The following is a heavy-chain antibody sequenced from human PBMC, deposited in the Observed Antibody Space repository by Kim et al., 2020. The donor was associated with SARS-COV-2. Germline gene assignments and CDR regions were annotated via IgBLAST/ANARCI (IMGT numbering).Heavy chain of an antibody. CDR3: ARVGFGSSWQFDAFDI. J-gene: IGHJ3*02. Sequence: KFQGRVTMPMNTSISTAYMELSSLRSEDTAVYYCARVGFGSSWQFDAFDIWGQGTMVTVSS. D-gene: IGHD6-13*01. V-gene: IGHV1-8*01.